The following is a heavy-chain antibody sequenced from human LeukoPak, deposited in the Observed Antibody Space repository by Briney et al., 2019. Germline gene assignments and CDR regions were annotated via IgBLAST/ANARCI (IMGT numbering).Heavy chain of an antibody. Sequence: SGTLSLTCTVSGDSIIGYYWSWIRQPPGKRLEWIGYIYNTLDTTYNPSLESRVTISFDMSNKQFSLRLSSVTAADTAVYYCARRRYYDSTGYNPTYYFDYWGQGILVTVSS. CDR1: GDSIIGYY. CDR2: IYNTLDT. V-gene: IGHV4-59*01. J-gene: IGHJ4*02. D-gene: IGHD3-22*01. CDR3: ARRRYYDSTGYNPTYYFDY.